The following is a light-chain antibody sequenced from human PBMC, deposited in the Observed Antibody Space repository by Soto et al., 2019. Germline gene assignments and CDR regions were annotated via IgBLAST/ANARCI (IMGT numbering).Light chain of an antibody. CDR1: SSDVGGYNY. J-gene: IGLJ2*01. V-gene: IGLV2-14*01. CDR3: SSYTSSGTVI. CDR2: DVS. Sequence: QSVLTQPASVSGSPGQSITISCTATSSDVGGYNYVSWYQQHPGKAPKLMIYDVSNRPSGVSDRFSGSNSGNTASLTISGLQAEDEADYYCSSYTSSGTVIFGGGTKVTVL.